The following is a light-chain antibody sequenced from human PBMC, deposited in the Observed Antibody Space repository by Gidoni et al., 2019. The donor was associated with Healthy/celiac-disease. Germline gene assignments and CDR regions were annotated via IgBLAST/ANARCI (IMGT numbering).Light chain of an antibody. CDR1: QSVSSSY. CDR3: QQYGSSPLT. J-gene: IGKJ1*01. CDR2: GAS. V-gene: IGKV3-20*01. Sequence: ESVLTQSPGTLSLSPGERATLSCRASQSVSSSYLAWYQKKPGQAPRLLIYGASSRATGIPDRFSGSGSGTDFTLTISRLEPEDFAVYYCQQYGSSPLTFGQGTKVEIK.